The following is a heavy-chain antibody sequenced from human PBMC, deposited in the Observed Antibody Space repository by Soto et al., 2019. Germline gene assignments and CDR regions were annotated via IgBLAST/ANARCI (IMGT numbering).Heavy chain of an antibody. D-gene: IGHD4-17*01. CDR1: GFAFSNFA. CDR3: AKGTALTPHHDAFHI. V-gene: IGHV3-23*01. J-gene: IGHJ3*02. Sequence: EVQLLESGGGSVQPGGSLRLYCAASGFAFSNFAMTWVRQAPGKGLEWVSTISGSGGYTYYGDSVKGRFTISRDDSKNTLYLQMNGLTSQDTDVYYCAKGTALTPHHDAFHIWGRWTMCTVAS. CDR2: ISGSGGYT.